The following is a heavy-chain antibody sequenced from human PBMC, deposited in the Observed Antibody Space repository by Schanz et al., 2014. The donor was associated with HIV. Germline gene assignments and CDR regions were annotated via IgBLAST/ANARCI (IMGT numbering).Heavy chain of an antibody. CDR3: AKENPIYYYTHGGPFDI. V-gene: IGHV3-33*06. Sequence: QMQLVESGGAVVRPGGSLRLSCAASGFTFSTFGMHWVRQAPGKGLEWVAVIWYDGSYTSYADSVTGRFTVSRDNSKNTLYLQMNSLRVEDTAIYYCAKENPIYYYTHGGPFDIWGQGTRLIVSS. CDR1: GFTFSTFG. CDR2: IWYDGSYT. D-gene: IGHD3-10*01. J-gene: IGHJ3*02.